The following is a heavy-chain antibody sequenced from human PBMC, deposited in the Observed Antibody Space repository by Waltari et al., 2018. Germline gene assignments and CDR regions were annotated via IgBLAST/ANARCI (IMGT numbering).Heavy chain of an antibody. V-gene: IGHV1-69*13. CDR2: IIPIFGTA. CDR3: ARVVKSGSYSKRYYYYYGMDV. D-gene: IGHD1-26*01. CDR1: GGTFSSYA. Sequence: QVQLEQSGAEVQRPGSSVKVSCKASGGTFSSYAISWVRQDPGQGLEWMGGIIPIFGTANYAQKFQGRVTITADESTGTAYMELSSLRSEDTAVYYCARVVKSGSYSKRYYYYYGMDVWGQGTTVTVSS. J-gene: IGHJ6*02.